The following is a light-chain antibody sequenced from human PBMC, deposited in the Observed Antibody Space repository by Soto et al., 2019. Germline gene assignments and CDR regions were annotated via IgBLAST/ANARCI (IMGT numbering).Light chain of an antibody. CDR3: AAWDDSLNGPV. Sequence: QSVLTQSPSASGTPGQRVTISCSGSRSNIGKNAVNWYQQLPGTAPKLLIYTNDQRPSGVPDRFSGSKSGTSASLAISWLQSEDEADYYCAAWDDSLNGPVFGGGTKLTVL. CDR2: TND. CDR1: RSNIGKNA. V-gene: IGLV1-44*01. J-gene: IGLJ3*02.